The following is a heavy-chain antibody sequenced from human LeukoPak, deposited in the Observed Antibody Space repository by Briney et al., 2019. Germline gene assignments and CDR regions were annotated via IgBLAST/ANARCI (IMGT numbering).Heavy chain of an antibody. CDR1: GITFSSSS. CDR2: ISPGDYTA. J-gene: IGHJ4*02. D-gene: IGHD3-9*01. Sequence: GGSLRLSCLASGITFSSSSMSWVRQAPGKGLEWVSAISPGDYTAYYADSVKGRFTVSRDNSKNTLYLQMNSLRVEDTAVYYCARSYFSVTGYYFDFWGQGTLVTVSS. CDR3: ARSYFSVTGYYFDF. V-gene: IGHV3-23*01.